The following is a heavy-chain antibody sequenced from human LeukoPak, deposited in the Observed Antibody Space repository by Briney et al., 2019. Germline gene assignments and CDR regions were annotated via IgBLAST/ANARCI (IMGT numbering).Heavy chain of an antibody. D-gene: IGHD3-10*02. CDR3: AELGITMIGGV. CDR2: ISSSGSTI. CDR1: GFTFSSYE. J-gene: IGHJ6*04. V-gene: IGHV3-48*03. Sequence: SGGSLRLSCAASGFTFSSYEMNWVRQAPGKGLEWVSYISSSGSTIYYADSVKGRFTISRDNAKNSLYLQMNSLRAEDTAVYYCAELGITMIGGVRGKGTTVTIPS.